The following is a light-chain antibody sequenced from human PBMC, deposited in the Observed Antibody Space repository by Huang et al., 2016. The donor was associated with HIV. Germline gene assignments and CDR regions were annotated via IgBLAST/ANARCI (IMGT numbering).Light chain of an antibody. CDR3: QQFNRYPYT. J-gene: IGKJ2*01. CDR2: GAS. CDR1: PGVSSV. V-gene: IGKV1-13*02. Sequence: AIQLTQSPSSLSASVGDRVTITCRTSPGVSSVLAWSQQKPGKAPKFLIYGASTLGSGVPLRFSGSGSGTDFTLTISSLQPEDFATYYCQQFNRYPYTFGQGTKLEIK.